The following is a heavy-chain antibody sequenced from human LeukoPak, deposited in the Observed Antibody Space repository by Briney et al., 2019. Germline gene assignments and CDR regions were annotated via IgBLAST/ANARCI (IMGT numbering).Heavy chain of an antibody. CDR3: AKVSPYSSSWPLDY. J-gene: IGHJ4*02. Sequence: SGRSLRLPCAASGFTFSSYAMSWVRQAPGKGLEWVSAISGSGGSTYYADSVKGRFTVSRDNSKNTLYLQMNSLRAEDTAVYYCAKVSPYSSSWPLDYWGQGTLVTVSS. V-gene: IGHV3-23*01. CDR1: GFTFSSYA. CDR2: ISGSGGST. D-gene: IGHD6-13*01.